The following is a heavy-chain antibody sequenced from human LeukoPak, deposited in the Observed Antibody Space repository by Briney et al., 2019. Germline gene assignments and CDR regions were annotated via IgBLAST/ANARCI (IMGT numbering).Heavy chain of an antibody. Sequence: SGTLSLTCAVSGVSISSSNWWSWVRQPPGKGLEWIGEIYHSGSTNYNPSLKSRVTISVDKSKNQFSLKLSSVTAADTAVYYCACYYGDSDSHPYYYGMDVWGQGTTVTVSS. CDR1: GVSISSSNW. CDR3: ACYYGDSDSHPYYYGMDV. CDR2: IYHSGST. D-gene: IGHD4-17*01. V-gene: IGHV4-4*02. J-gene: IGHJ6*02.